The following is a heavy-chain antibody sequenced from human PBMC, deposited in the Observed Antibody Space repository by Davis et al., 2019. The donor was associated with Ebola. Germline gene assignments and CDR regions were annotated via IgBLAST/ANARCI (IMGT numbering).Heavy chain of an antibody. CDR2: ISSSGDKI. Sequence: PGGYLRLSCVASGFTSSSYAMSWVRQAPGKGLEWVSGISSSGDKIYYADSVKGRFTISRDNSKTTVDLQMNSLRPEDTALYYCAKDARGGYYYADFWGQGTLVTVSS. V-gene: IGHV3-23*01. CDR1: GFTSSSYA. D-gene: IGHD3-22*01. J-gene: IGHJ4*02. CDR3: AKDARGGYYYADF.